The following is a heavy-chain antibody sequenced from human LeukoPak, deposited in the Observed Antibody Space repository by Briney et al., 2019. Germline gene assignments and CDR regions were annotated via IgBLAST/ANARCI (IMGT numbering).Heavy chain of an antibody. CDR2: INAGNGNT. J-gene: IGHJ6*04. V-gene: IGHV1-3*01. CDR1: GYTFTSYA. Sequence: ASVKLSCTASGYTFTSYAMNWVRQAPGHRLEWMGWINAGNGNTKYSQKFQGRVTITRDTSASTAYLELSSLRSEDTAVYYCARRNYYYYYGMDVWGKGTTVTVSS. CDR3: ARRNYYYYYGMDV.